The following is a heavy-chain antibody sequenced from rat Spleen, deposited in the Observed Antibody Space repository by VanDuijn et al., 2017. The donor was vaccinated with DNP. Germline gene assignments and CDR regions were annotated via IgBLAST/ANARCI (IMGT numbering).Heavy chain of an antibody. V-gene: IGHV5-29*01. CDR3: ARPGSPYYFDY. CDR1: GFSFSNYG. CDR2: ISFDGTIT. Sequence: EVQLVESGGGLVRPGRSLKLSCAASGFSFSNYGMAWVRQAPTKGLKWVATISFDGTITYYRDSVKGRFTISRDNAKNTLYLQMDSLRSEDTATYYCARPGSPYYFDYWGQGVMATVSS. D-gene: IGHD5-1*01. J-gene: IGHJ2*01.